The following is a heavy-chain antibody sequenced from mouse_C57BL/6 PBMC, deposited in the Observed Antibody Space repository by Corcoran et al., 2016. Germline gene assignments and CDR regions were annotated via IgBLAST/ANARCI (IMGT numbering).Heavy chain of an antibody. CDR3: ARVGQYSTTVGNWYFDV. V-gene: IGHV1-18*01. CDR1: GYTFTDYN. CDR2: INPNNGGT. J-gene: IGHJ1*03. Sequence: EVQLQQSGPELVKPGASVKIPCKASGYTFTDYNMDWVKQSHGKSLEWIGDINPNNGGTIYNQKFKGKATLTVDKSSSTAYMELRSLTSEDTAVDYCARVGQYSTTVGNWYFDVWGTGTTVTVAS. D-gene: IGHD1-1*01.